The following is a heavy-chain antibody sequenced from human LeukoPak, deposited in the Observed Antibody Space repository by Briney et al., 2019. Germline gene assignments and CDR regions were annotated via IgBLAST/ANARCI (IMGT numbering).Heavy chain of an antibody. J-gene: IGHJ4*02. V-gene: IGHV3-30*02. CDR3: AKAQGSSWTPYDY. CDR1: GFTFSSYG. D-gene: IGHD6-13*01. CDR2: IRYDGSNK. Sequence: GGSLRLSCAASGFTFSSYGMHWVRQAPGKGLEWVAFIRYDGSNKYYADSVKGRFTISRDNSKNTLYLQMNSLRAEDTAVYYCAKAQGSSWTPYDYWGQGTLVTVSS.